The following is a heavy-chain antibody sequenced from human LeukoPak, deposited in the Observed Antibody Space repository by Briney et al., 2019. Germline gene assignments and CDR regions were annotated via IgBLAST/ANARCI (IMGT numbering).Heavy chain of an antibody. D-gene: IGHD7-27*01. CDR3: ARPRNWGTLKDAFDI. CDR2: INAGNGNA. V-gene: IGHV1-3*01. J-gene: IGHJ3*02. CDR1: GYTFTSYG. Sequence: ASVKVSCKASGYTFTSYGISWVRQAPGQRLEWMGWINAGNGNAKYSQKFQGRVTITRDTSASTAYMELSSLRSEDTAVYYCARPRNWGTLKDAFDIWGQGTMVTVSS.